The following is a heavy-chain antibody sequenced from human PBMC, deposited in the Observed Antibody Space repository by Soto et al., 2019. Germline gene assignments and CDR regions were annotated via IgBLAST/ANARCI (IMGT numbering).Heavy chain of an antibody. D-gene: IGHD3-22*01. J-gene: IGHJ6*02. Sequence: GGSLRLSCAASGFTFSSYAMSWVRQAPGKGLEWVSTISGGGSTTYYADSVKGRFTISRDNSKNTLYLQMNSLRAEDTAVNYCAREIYDSSGYYFHGYGMDVWGQGTTVTVSS. V-gene: IGHV3-23*01. CDR3: AREIYDSSGYYFHGYGMDV. CDR1: GFTFSSYA. CDR2: ISGGGSTT.